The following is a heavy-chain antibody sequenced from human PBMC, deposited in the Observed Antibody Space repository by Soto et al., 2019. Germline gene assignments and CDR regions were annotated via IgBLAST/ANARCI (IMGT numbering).Heavy chain of an antibody. D-gene: IGHD5-18*01. CDR3: AKGYSYGVLEPLGY. J-gene: IGHJ4*02. V-gene: IGHV3-9*01. Sequence: EVQLVESGGGLVQPGRSLRRSCAASGFTFDDYAMHWVRQAPGKGLEWVSGISWNRGIIDYADSVKGRFTISRDNAKNSLYLQMNSLRAEDTALYYCAKGYSYGVLEPLGYWGQGTLVTVSS. CDR2: ISWNRGII. CDR1: GFTFDDYA.